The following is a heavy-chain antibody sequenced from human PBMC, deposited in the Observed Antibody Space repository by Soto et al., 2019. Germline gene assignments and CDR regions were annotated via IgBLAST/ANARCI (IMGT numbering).Heavy chain of an antibody. CDR3: AREGRWFDDLSGFDY. CDR2: TYYRSKWYN. J-gene: IGHJ4*02. V-gene: IGHV6-1*01. CDR1: GDTVSTNHAA. Sequence: PSQTLSLTCDISGDTVSTNHAAWNWIRQSPSRGLEWLGRTYYRSKWYNDYAVSVKGRITINPDTSKNQFSLQLNSVTPEDTAIYYCAREGRWFDDLSGFDYWGQGTQVTVSS. D-gene: IGHD3-10*01.